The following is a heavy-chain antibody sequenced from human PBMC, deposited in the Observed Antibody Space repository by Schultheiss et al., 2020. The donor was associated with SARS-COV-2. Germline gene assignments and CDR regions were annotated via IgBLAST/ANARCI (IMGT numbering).Heavy chain of an antibody. Sequence: GGSLRLSCAASGFTFSSYGMHWVRQAPGKGLEWVAVISYDGSNKYYADSVKGRFTISRDNSKNTLYLQMNSLRAEDTAVYYCAKGRRYFDWLRVSGDAFDIWGQGTMVTVSS. V-gene: IGHV3-30*18. CDR1: GFTFSSYG. D-gene: IGHD3-9*01. CDR2: ISYDGSNK. CDR3: AKGRRYFDWLRVSGDAFDI. J-gene: IGHJ3*02.